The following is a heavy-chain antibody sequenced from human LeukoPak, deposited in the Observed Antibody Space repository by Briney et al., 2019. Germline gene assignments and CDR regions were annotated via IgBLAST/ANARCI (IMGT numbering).Heavy chain of an antibody. Sequence: PGGSLRLSCAASGFTFSDYYMSWIRQAPGNGLEWVSYITSGRTTYYADSVKGRCTISRDNGKNSLYLQMNSLRAEDTAVYFCPTSGYSYGPAAYYFDYWGPGTPLTVSS. J-gene: IGHJ4*02. CDR2: ITSGRTT. V-gene: IGHV3-69-1*01. D-gene: IGHD5-18*01. CDR3: PTSGYSYGPAAYYFDY. CDR1: GFTFSDYY.